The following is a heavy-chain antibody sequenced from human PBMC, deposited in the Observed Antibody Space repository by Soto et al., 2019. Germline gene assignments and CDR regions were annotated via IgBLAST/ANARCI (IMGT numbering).Heavy chain of an antibody. Sequence: ASVKVSCKASGYTFTSYYMHWVRQAPGQGLEWMGIINPSGGSTSYAQKFQGRVTMTRDTSTSTVYMELSSLRSEDTAVYYCARDRGRRGYSGYGLTFDYWGQGTLVTVSS. J-gene: IGHJ4*02. D-gene: IGHD5-12*01. CDR1: GYTFTSYY. CDR2: INPSGGST. V-gene: IGHV1-46*01. CDR3: ARDRGRRGYSGYGLTFDY.